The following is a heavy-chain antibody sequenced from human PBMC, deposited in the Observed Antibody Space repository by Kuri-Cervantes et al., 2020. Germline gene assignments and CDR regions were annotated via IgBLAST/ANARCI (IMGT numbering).Heavy chain of an antibody. CDR1: GFTFSSYS. D-gene: IGHD3-10*01. V-gene: IGHV3-21*01. J-gene: IGHJ6*02. CDR3: ARAYYGSGSYYKGYGMDV. CDR2: ISSSSSYI. Sequence: GGSLRLSCAASGFTFSSYSMNWVRQAPGKGLEWVSSISSSSSYIYYADSVKGRFTISRDNAKNSLYLQMNSLRAEDTAVYCCARAYYGSGSYYKGYGMDVWGQGTTVTVSS.